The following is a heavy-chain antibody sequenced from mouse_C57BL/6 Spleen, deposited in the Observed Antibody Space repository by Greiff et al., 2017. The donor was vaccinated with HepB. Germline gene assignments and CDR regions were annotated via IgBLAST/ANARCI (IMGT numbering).Heavy chain of an antibody. J-gene: IGHJ3*01. V-gene: IGHV1-69*01. D-gene: IGHD2-1*01. CDR3: ARSGYYGNSWFAY. CDR2: IDPSDSYT. Sequence: QVQLQQPGAELVMPGASVKLSCKASGYTFTSYWMHWVKQRPGQGLEWIGEIDPSDSYTNYNQKFKGKSTLTVDKSSSTAYMQLSSLTSEDSAVYYCARSGYYGNSWFAYWGQGTLVTVSA. CDR1: GYTFTSYW.